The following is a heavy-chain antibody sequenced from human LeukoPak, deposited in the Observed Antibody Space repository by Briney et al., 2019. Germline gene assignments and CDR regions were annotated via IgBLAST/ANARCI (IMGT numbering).Heavy chain of an antibody. J-gene: IGHJ6*03. D-gene: IGHD5-18*01. CDR2: ISSSGSTI. V-gene: IGHV3-48*03. Sequence: GGSLRLSCAASGFTFSSYEMNWVRQAPGKGLEWVSYISSSGSTIYYADSVKGRFTISRDNAKNSLYLQMNSLRAEDTALYFCARGTYSFSSTSYYLYYMDVWGRGTTVTVSS. CDR1: GFTFSSYE. CDR3: ARGTYSFSSTSYYLYYMDV.